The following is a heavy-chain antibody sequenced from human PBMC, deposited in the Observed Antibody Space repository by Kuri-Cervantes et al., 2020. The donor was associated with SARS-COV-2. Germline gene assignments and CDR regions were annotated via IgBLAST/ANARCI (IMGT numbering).Heavy chain of an antibody. D-gene: IGHD5-24*01. Sequence: SETLSLTCTVSGGSISSSSYYWGWFRQPPGKGLEWIGSIYYSGSSYYNPSLKCRVTISVDTSKNQFSLKLSSVTAADTAVYYCARGVVTIYGFLVFLPAAGWLYPWGQGTLVTVSS. J-gene: IGHJ5*02. V-gene: IGHV4-39*01. CDR3: ARGVVTIYGFLVFLPAAGWLYP. CDR2: IYYSGSS. CDR1: GGSISSSSYY.